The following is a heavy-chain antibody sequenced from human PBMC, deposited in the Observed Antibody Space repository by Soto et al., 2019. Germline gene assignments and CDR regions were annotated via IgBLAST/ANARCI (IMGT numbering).Heavy chain of an antibody. CDR1: DGSCSGYS. CDR3: AREGKDIVVVVAATPWLDP. J-gene: IGHJ5*02. D-gene: IGHD2-15*01. Sequence: PSELMSHTCGVEDGSCSGYSWSCIHKPPGKGLEWIGEINHSGSTNYNPSLKSRVTISVDTSKNQFSLKLSSVTAADTAVYYCAREGKDIVVVVAATPWLDPWGQGTLVTVSS. CDR2: INHSGST. V-gene: IGHV4-34*01.